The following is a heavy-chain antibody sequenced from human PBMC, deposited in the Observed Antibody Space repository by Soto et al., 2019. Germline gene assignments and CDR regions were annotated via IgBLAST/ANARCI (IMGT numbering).Heavy chain of an antibody. V-gene: IGHV4-4*02. J-gene: IGHJ4*02. CDR3: ANLQKLERRWSFDY. D-gene: IGHD1-1*01. Sequence: SETLSLTCAVSGGSISSSNWWSWVRQPPGKGLEWIGEIYHSGSTNYNPSLKSRVTISVDKSKNQFSLKLSSVTAADTAVYYCANLQKLERRWSFDYWGQGTLVTVSS. CDR2: IYHSGST. CDR1: GGSISSSNW.